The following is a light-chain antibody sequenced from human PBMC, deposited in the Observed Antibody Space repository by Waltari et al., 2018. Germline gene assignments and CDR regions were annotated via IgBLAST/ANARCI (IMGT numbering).Light chain of an antibody. V-gene: IGLV2-14*03. CDR1: SSDIGSYNS. CDR2: DVS. Sequence: QSALTQPASLSGSPGQSITISCTGTSSDIGSYNSVSWYQQHPGEAPKLMIYDVSVRPSGVSNRFSVSKSGNTASLTISGLQAEDEADYYCSSSTSRTALLFGGGTKLTVL. J-gene: IGLJ2*01. CDR3: SSSTSRTALL.